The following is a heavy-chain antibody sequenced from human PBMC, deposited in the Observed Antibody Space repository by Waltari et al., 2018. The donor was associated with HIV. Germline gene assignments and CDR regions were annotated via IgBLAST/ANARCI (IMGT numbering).Heavy chain of an antibody. CDR3: ARTTHGIDF. V-gene: IGHV3-48*04. Sequence: EVPLVESGGGLVQPGGSLGLACVASGFTVSSYNMNWVRQAPGKGLEWLSYITSSGYTIYYADSVEGRFTVSRDNAKNSLYLQMNSLRAEDTAVYYCARTTHGIDFWGQGTLVTVSS. D-gene: IGHD1-1*01. CDR1: GFTVSSYN. CDR2: ITSSGYTI. J-gene: IGHJ4*02.